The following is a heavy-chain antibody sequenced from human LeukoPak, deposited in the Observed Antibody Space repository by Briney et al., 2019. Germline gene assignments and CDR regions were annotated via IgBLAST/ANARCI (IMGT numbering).Heavy chain of an antibody. CDR1: GFTFNIYA. J-gene: IGHJ6*04. CDR3: AKFRGAGSHVYYRMDV. D-gene: IGHD3-10*01. CDR2: INCGGNR. V-gene: IGHV3-23*01. Sequence: PGGSLRLSCAASGFTFNIYAMTWVRQSPGKGLEWVSYINCGGNRYYADSVKGRFTISRDNSQNTVSLQMSSLRDDDTRLYYCAKFRGAGSHVYYRMDVWGSGTTVTVSS.